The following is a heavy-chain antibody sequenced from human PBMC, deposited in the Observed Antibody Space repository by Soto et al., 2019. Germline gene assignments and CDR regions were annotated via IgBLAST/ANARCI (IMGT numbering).Heavy chain of an antibody. CDR2: IYYSGST. V-gene: IGHV4-59*01. D-gene: IGHD6-13*01. Sequence: SETLSLTCTVSGGSISSYYWSWIRQPPGKGLEWIGYIYYSGSTNYNPFLKSRVTISVDASKNQFSLKLSSVTAADTAVYYCARVGYSSSGARVGYYYYYYMDVWGKGTPVTVSS. CDR3: ARVGYSSSGARVGYYYYYYMDV. J-gene: IGHJ6*03. CDR1: GGSISSYY.